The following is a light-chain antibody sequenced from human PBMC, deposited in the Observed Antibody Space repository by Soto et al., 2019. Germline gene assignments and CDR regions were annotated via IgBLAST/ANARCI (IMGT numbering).Light chain of an antibody. J-gene: IGKJ1*01. CDR1: QSVSSTY. CDR2: GAS. CDR3: QQYGSSPQT. V-gene: IGKV3-20*01. Sequence: EIVLTQSPGTLSLSPGESATLSCRASQSVSSTYLAWYQQKAGQAPRLLIYGASSRATGIPDRFSGSGSGTDFTLTISRLEPEDFAVYYCQQYGSSPQTFGQGTKVDI.